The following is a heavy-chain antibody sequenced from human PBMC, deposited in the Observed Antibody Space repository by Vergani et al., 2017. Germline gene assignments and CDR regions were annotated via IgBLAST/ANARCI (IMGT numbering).Heavy chain of an antibody. D-gene: IGHD5-18*01. V-gene: IGHV1-69*08. J-gene: IGHJ4*02. CDR1: GGTFSSYT. Sequence: QVQLVQSGAEVKKPGSSVKVSCKASGGTFSSYTISWVRQAPGQGLEWMGRIIPILGIANYAQKFQGRVTMTRDTSTSTVYMELSSLRSEDTAVYYCARENSGVQSTAMVYFDYWGQGTLVTVSS. CDR3: ARENSGVQSTAMVYFDY. CDR2: IIPILGIA.